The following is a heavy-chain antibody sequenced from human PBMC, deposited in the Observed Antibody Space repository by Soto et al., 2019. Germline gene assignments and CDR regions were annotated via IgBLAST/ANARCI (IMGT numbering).Heavy chain of an antibody. CDR1: WFSISSSY. J-gene: IGHJ4*02. CDR3: TSGHDYDSSGGYYFEY. Sequence: PVGSLRLSCATSWFSISSSYMNWVRQAPGKGLEWVSVIYSAGNTYYADSVRGRFTISRDSSKNTLYLQMTRLRAEDTALYFCTSGHDYDSSGGYYFEYWGQGTLVTVSS. CDR2: IYSAGNT. D-gene: IGHD3-22*01. V-gene: IGHV3-53*01.